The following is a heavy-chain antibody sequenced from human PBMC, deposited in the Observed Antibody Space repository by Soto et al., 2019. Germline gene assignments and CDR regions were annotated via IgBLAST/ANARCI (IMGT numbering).Heavy chain of an antibody. D-gene: IGHD3-3*01. Sequence: ASVKVSCKASGYTFTSYDINWVRQATGQGLEWMGWMNPNNGNTGYAQKLQGRVTMTTDTSTSTAYMELRSLRSDDTAVYYCARVYDFWSGYSHPFDYWGQGTLVTVSS. CDR2: MNPNNGNT. CDR3: ARVYDFWSGYSHPFDY. CDR1: GYTFTSYD. V-gene: IGHV1-8*01. J-gene: IGHJ4*02.